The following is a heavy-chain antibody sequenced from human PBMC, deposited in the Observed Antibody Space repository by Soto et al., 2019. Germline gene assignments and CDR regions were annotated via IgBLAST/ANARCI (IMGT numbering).Heavy chain of an antibody. CDR2: IYHSGST. V-gene: IGHV4-30-2*01. Sequence: QLQLQESGSGLVKPSQTLSLTCAVSGGSISSGGYSWSWIRQPPGKGLEWIGYIYHSGSTYYNPCLKSRVTISVDRSKNQFSLKLSSVTAADTAVYSCARDRVREGIAAHTGWFDPWGQGTLVTVSS. CDR3: ARDRVREGIAAHTGWFDP. D-gene: IGHD6-13*01. J-gene: IGHJ5*02. CDR1: GGSISSGGYS.